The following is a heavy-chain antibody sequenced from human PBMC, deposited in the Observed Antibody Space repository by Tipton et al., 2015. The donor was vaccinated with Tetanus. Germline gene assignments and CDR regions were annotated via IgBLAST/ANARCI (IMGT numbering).Heavy chain of an antibody. CDR2: ISGSSKTI. CDR1: GFTFSDFY. J-gene: IGHJ3*01. Sequence: SLRLSCAASGFTFSDFYMTWVRQAPGKGLEWVSAISGSSKTINYGDSVKGRFTISRGNAKNSLYLQMDSLTVDDTAVYFCARRGSGDYYRVFDLWGEGTMVTVSA. D-gene: IGHD4-17*01. CDR3: ARRGSGDYYRVFDL. V-gene: IGHV3-11*01.